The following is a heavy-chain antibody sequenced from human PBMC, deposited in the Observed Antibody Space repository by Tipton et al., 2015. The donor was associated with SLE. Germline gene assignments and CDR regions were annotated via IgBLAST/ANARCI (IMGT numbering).Heavy chain of an antibody. D-gene: IGHD3-3*02. J-gene: IGHJ4*02. V-gene: IGHV3-23*01. CDR1: GFTFSNFA. CDR3: AKSGEPFLPWLPRVYFDH. Sequence: GSLRLSCAASGFTFSNFAMSWVRQAPGRGLEWVSAISANGDSTYYAGSVKGRFTISRDNSRNTLSLQMNSLRAEDTAKYYCAKSGEPFLPWLPRVYFDHWGQGSLVTVSS. CDR2: ISANGDST.